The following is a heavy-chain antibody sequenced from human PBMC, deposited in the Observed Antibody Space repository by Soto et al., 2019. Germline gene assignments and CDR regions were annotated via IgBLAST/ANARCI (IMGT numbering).Heavy chain of an antibody. V-gene: IGHV3-23*01. CDR2: ISGGGGSI. CDR1: GFNFNTYA. CDR3: AKGKSSNYASHAFDV. D-gene: IGHD2-2*01. Sequence: EVQVLESGGGLVQPGGSLRLSCAASGFNFNTYAMSWVRQAPGKGLEWVSGISGGGGSIHYVDSVKGRFTISRDNSKNTLYLQMNSLRGEDTAVYYCAKGKSSNYASHAFDVWGQGTMVTVSS. J-gene: IGHJ3*01.